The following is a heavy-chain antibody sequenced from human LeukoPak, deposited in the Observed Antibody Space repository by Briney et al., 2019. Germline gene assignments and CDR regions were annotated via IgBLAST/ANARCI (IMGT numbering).Heavy chain of an antibody. CDR2: IIPIFGTA. CDR1: GGTFSSYA. CDR3: ARDSGTTGEVKFDP. D-gene: IGHD3-10*01. V-gene: IGHV1-69*06. Sequence: PRASVKVSCKASGGTFSSYAISWVRQAPGQGLEWMGGIIPIFGTANYAQKFQGRVTITADKSTSTAYMELSSLRPEDTAVYYCARDSGTTGEVKFDPWGQGTLVTVSS. J-gene: IGHJ5*02.